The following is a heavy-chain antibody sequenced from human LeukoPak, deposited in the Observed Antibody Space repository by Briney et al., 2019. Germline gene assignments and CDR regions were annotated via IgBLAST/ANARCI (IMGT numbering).Heavy chain of an antibody. Sequence: SETLSLTCTVSGGSLSIYYWSWIRQPPGKGLEWIGCIYYSGSTNYNPSLKSRITISVDTSKNQFSLKLSSMTAADTAVYYCARSAVTRGRFDYWGQGTLVTVSS. CDR3: ARSAVTRGRFDY. CDR2: IYYSGST. CDR1: GGSLSIYY. V-gene: IGHV4-59*01. J-gene: IGHJ4*02. D-gene: IGHD2-21*02.